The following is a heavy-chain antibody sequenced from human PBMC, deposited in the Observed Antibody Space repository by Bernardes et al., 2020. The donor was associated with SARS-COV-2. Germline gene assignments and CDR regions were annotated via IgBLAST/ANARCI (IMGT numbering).Heavy chain of an antibody. Sequence: SETLSLTCPVSGGSISSYYWSWIRQPPGKGREWIGYTYSIGSPNYKRSLKSQVTMSIDTSRNQFSLKLRSVTASDTAVYYCARDPIKAAGGTGWFDPWGQGTMVTVSS. CDR3: ARDPIKAAGGTGWFDP. J-gene: IGHJ5*02. V-gene: IGHV4-59*01. D-gene: IGHD6-13*01. CDR1: GGSISSYY. CDR2: TYSIGSP.